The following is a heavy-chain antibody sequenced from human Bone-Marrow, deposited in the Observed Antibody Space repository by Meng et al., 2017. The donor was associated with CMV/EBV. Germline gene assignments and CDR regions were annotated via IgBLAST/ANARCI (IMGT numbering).Heavy chain of an antibody. CDR3: VLEVGFDN. V-gene: IGHV1-69*06. Sequence: SVKVSCKASGGTFSSYAISWVRQAPGQGLEWMGGIIPIFGTANYAQKFQGRVTITADKSTNTAYMELSSLTSEDTAVYFCVLEVGFDNWGQGTLVTVSS. CDR1: GGTFSSYA. CDR2: IIPIFGTA. J-gene: IGHJ4*02. D-gene: IGHD2-15*01.